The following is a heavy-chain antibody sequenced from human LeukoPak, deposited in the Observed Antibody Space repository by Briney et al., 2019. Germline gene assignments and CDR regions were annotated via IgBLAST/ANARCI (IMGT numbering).Heavy chain of an antibody. CDR3: ARAVDIGYSSGWYGYYFDY. CDR1: GYSFTSYW. V-gene: IGHV5-51*01. J-gene: IGHJ4*02. D-gene: IGHD6-19*01. CDR2: IYPGDSDT. Sequence: PGESLKISCKGSGYSFTSYWIGWVRQMPGKGLEWMGIIYPGDSDTIYSPSFQGQVTISADKSISTAYLQWSSLKASDTAMYYCARAVDIGYSSGWYGYYFDYWGQGTLVTVSS.